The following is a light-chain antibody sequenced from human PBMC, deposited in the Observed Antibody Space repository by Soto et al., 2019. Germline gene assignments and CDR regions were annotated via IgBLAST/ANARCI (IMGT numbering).Light chain of an antibody. J-gene: IGLJ3*02. V-gene: IGLV1-44*01. CDR1: RSNIGSNT. CDR3: ATWDDSLNGV. CDR2: GDN. Sequence: QSVLTQPPSASGTPGQRVTISCSGSRSNIGSNTVNWYQQLPRTAPKLLIYGDNQRPSGVPDRFSGSKSGTSASLAISGLQSEDEADYYCATWDDSLNGVFGGGTKLTVL.